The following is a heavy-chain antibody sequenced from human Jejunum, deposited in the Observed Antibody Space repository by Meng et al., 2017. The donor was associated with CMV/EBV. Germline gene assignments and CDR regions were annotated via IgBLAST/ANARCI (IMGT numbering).Heavy chain of an antibody. Sequence: SCAASGFTFSYYYMSWIRQAPGKGLEWVSYIGSSGSTMYDADSVKGRFTISRDNARNSLYLQMNSLRVEDTAVYYCARAYSVGAPFDYWGQGTLVTVSS. D-gene: IGHD1-26*01. V-gene: IGHV3-11*04. CDR3: ARAYSVGAPFDY. CDR1: GFTFSYYY. CDR2: IGSSGSTM. J-gene: IGHJ4*02.